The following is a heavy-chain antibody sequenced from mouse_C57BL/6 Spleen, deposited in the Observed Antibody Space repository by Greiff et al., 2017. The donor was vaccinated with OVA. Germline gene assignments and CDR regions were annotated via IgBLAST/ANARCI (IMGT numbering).Heavy chain of an antibody. CDR3: AREDLYYYGSSRAMDY. J-gene: IGHJ4*01. V-gene: IGHV1-72*01. CDR1: GYTFTSYW. D-gene: IGHD1-1*01. Sequence: QVQLQQPGAELVKPGASVKLSCKASGYTFTSYWMHWVKQRPGRGLEWIGRIDPNSGGTKYHEKLKSTATLTVDKPYSTAYMPRSSVTSEDSAVYYCAREDLYYYGSSRAMDYWGQGTSVTVSS. CDR2: IDPNSGGT.